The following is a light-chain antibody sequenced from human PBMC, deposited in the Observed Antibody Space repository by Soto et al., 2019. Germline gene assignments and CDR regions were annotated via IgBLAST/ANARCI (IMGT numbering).Light chain of an antibody. Sequence: QSALTQPASVSGSPGQSITISCSGTSDDVGGYNYVSWYQHHPGKAPKLMIYEVSNRPSGLSNRFSGSKSGNTASLTISGLQAADEADYYCRSYTSSSTLVFGTGTKLTVL. CDR1: SDDVGGYNY. CDR2: EVS. V-gene: IGLV2-14*01. CDR3: RSYTSSSTLV. J-gene: IGLJ1*01.